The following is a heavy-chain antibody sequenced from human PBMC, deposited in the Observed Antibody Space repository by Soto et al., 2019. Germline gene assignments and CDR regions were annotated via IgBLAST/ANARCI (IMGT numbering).Heavy chain of an antibody. D-gene: IGHD3-16*02. V-gene: IGHV2-5*01. J-gene: IGHJ4*02. CDR2: IYWNDDK. CDR1: GFSLSTSGVG. CDR3: ARLQKITFGGVITTFDY. Sequence: SGPTLVNPTQTLTLTCTFSGFSLSTSGVGVGWIRQPPGKALEWLALIYWNDDKRYSPSLKSRLTITKDTSKNQVVLTMTNMDPVDTATYYCARLQKITFGGVITTFDYWGQGTLVTVSS.